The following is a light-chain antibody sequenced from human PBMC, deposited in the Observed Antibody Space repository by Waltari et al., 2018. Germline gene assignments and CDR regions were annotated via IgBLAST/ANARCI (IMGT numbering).Light chain of an antibody. CDR1: TSNIRAGYA. Sequence: HSVLTQPPAVSGAPGHRVTTSCSGGTSNIRAGYAVPWYQQLPGAAPKLLISNNSNRPSGVPDRFSGSRSATSASLAITGLQAEDEAEYYCQSYDSGLNVWVFGGGTKVSVL. CDR3: QSYDSGLNVWV. CDR2: NNS. V-gene: IGLV1-40*01. J-gene: IGLJ3*02.